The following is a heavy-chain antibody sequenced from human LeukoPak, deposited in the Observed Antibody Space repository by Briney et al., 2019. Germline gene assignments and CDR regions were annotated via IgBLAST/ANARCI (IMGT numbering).Heavy chain of an antibody. CDR2: INPSGGST. Sequence: ASVKVSCKASGYTFTSYYMHWVRQAPGQGLEWMGIINPSGGSTSYAQKFQGRVTMTRDTSTRTVYMELRSVRSEDTAVYYCARGIITTVTTIDYWGQGTLVTVPS. CDR1: GYTFTSYY. D-gene: IGHD4-17*01. V-gene: IGHV1-46*01. CDR3: ARGIITTVTTIDY. J-gene: IGHJ4*02.